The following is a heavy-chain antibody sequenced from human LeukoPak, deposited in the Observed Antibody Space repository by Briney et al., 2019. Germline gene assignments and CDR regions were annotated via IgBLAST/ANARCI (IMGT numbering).Heavy chain of an antibody. Sequence: PAETLSLTCAVSGVSISSSNWWTWVRQPPGKGLEWIGEIYRSGSTNYNPSLKSRVTISVDKSKNQFPLKLSSLTAADTAVYYCARQTGSGLFILPGGQGTLVTVSS. V-gene: IGHV4-4*02. D-gene: IGHD3/OR15-3a*01. CDR2: IYRSGST. CDR1: GVSISSSNW. CDR3: ARQTGSGLFILP. J-gene: IGHJ4*02.